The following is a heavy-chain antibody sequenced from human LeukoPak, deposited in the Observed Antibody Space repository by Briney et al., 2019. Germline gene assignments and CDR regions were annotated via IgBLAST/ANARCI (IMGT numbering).Heavy chain of an antibody. CDR2: ISGSGGST. D-gene: IGHD5-12*01. Sequence: GGSLRLSCAASGFALSSYVMGWVRQAPGKGLEWVSVISGSGGSTDYADSVKGRFTISTDSSKNTLYLQMNSLRAEDTALYYCAKYRGYALDIWGQGTMVTVSS. J-gene: IGHJ3*02. V-gene: IGHV3-23*01. CDR3: AKYRGYALDI. CDR1: GFALSSYV.